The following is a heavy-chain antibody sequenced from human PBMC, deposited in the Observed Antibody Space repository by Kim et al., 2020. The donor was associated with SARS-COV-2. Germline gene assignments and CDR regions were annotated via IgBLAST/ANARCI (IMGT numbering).Heavy chain of an antibody. CDR2: ILSGGST. CDR1: GFTVSSNY. CDR3: ARDPKSHDAFDI. J-gene: IGHJ3*02. V-gene: IGHV3-66*01. Sequence: GGSLRLSCAASGFTVSSNYMSWVRQAPGKGLEWVSVILSGGSTDYADSVKGRFSISRDNGKNTLYLQMNSLRVEDTAVYYCARDPKSHDAFDIWGQGTMVTVSS.